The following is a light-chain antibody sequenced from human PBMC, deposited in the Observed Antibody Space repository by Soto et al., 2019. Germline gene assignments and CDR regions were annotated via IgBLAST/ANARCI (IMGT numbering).Light chain of an antibody. CDR1: QSVSSN. V-gene: IGKV3-15*01. CDR3: QQYNNWPPWT. Sequence: EIVMTQSPATLSVSPGERATLSCRASQSVSSNLAWYQQKPGQAPRLLIYGASTRATGIPARLSGSGSGKEFTLTISSLQSEDFAVYYCQQYNNWPPWTFGQGTKVDIK. J-gene: IGKJ1*01. CDR2: GAS.